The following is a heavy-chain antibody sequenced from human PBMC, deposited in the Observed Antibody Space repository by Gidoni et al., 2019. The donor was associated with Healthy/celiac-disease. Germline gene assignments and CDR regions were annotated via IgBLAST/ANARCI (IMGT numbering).Heavy chain of an antibody. CDR3: ARRSSYPNQWELLPYIDY. Sequence: QLQLQESGPGLVKPSETLSLTCTVSGGSISSSSYYWGWIRQPPGKGLEWIGSIYYSGSTYYNPSLKSRVTISVDTSKNQFSLKLSSVTAADTAVYYCARRSSYPNQWELLPYIDYWGQGTLVTVSS. D-gene: IGHD1-26*01. CDR1: GGSISSSSYY. CDR2: IYYSGST. V-gene: IGHV4-39*01. J-gene: IGHJ4*02.